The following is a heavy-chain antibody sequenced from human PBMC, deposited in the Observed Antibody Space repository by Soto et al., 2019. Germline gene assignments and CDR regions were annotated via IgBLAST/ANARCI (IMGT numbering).Heavy chain of an antibody. CDR1: GGSFSGYY. V-gene: IGHV4-34*01. J-gene: IGHJ6*02. D-gene: IGHD3-10*01. Sequence: TLSLTCAVYGGSFSGYYWSWIRQPPGKGLEWIGEINHSGSTNYNPSLKSRVTISVDTSKNQFSLKLSSVTAADTAVYYCARGYYYGSGSQINYYYGMDVWGQGTTVTVSS. CDR3: ARGYYYGSGSQINYYYGMDV. CDR2: INHSGST.